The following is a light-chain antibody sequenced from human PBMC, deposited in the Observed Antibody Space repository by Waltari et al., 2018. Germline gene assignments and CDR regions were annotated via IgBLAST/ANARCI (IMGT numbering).Light chain of an antibody. CDR1: QTVLYSSTNKNY. CDR2: WAS. J-gene: IGKJ2*01. Sequence: DIVMTQSPDSLAVSLGERATITCKSSQTVLYSSTNKNYLAWYQQKPGQPPKLLIYWASTRESWVPDRFSGSGSGTEFTLTISSLQSEDFAVYYCQQYNNWPPYTFGQGTKLEIK. CDR3: QQYNNWPPYT. V-gene: IGKV4-1*01.